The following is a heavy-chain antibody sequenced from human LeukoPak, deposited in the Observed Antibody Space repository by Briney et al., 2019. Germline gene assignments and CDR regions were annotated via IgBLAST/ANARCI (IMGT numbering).Heavy chain of an antibody. V-gene: IGHV4-39*07. CDR2: INYNWRT. CDR1: GGSISSSSYL. Sequence: SETLSLTCTVSGGSISSSSYLWAWIRQPPGKGLEWIASINYNWRTFYNPSLESRLTISIDTTKRQFSLKLTSVTAADTALYYCARDIDNVGALLDFWGQGTLVTVSS. J-gene: IGHJ4*02. CDR3: ARDIDNVGALLDF. D-gene: IGHD2-15*01.